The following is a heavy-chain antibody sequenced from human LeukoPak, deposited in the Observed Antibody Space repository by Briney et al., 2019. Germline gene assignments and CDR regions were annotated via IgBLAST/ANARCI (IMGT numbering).Heavy chain of an antibody. J-gene: IGHJ6*03. Sequence: GGSLRLSCAASGFTFSSYEMNWVRQAPGKGLEWVSYISSSGSTIYYADSVKGRFTISRGNAKNSLYLQMNSLRAEDTAVYYCARAEADYYGSGSPLYMDVWGKGTTVTISS. D-gene: IGHD3-10*01. CDR2: ISSSGSTI. CDR1: GFTFSSYE. CDR3: ARAEADYYGSGSPLYMDV. V-gene: IGHV3-48*03.